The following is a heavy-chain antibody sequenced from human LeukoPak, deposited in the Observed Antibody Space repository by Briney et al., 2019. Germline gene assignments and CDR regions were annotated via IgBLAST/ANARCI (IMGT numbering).Heavy chain of an antibody. J-gene: IGHJ5*02. Sequence: GRSLRLSCAASGFTFSSYAMHWVRQAPGEGLEWVAVIWYDGSNKYYADSAKGRFTISRDNSTNTLYLQMDSLGAEDTAVYYCAKAGTFSYGSQFDPWGQGTLVIVSS. V-gene: IGHV3-33*03. CDR1: GFTFSSYA. CDR3: AKAGTFSYGSQFDP. CDR2: IWYDGSNK. D-gene: IGHD3-16*01.